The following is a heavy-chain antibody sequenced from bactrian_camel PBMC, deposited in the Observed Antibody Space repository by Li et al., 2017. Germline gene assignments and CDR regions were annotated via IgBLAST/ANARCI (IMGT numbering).Heavy chain of an antibody. D-gene: IGHD3*01. V-gene: IGHV3S54*01. CDR2: IYPGGDLT. Sequence: HVQLVESGGGSVQAGGSLKLSCVFPGYAASSVCMGWWRQAPGKEREAVAAIYPGGDLTYYGDSVKGRLTISKDNAKNILYLQMDNLKPDDTALYTCAVLISEGFAWGGRCHAAHTPYNYRGQGTQVTVS. CDR3: AVLISEGFAWGGRCHAAHTPYNY. J-gene: IGHJ4*01. CDR1: GYAASSVC.